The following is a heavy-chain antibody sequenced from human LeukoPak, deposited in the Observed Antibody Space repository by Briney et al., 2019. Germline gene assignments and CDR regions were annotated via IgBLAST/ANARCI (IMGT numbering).Heavy chain of an antibody. D-gene: IGHD2-21*01. V-gene: IGHV4-61*08. Sequence: SQTLSLTCTVSGGSISSGGYYWSWIRQPPGKGLEWIGYIYYSGSTNYNPSLKNRVTISVGTSKNQFSLKLSSVTAADTAVYYCARQGEGYCGGDCYYDAFDIWGQGTMVTVSS. CDR2: IYYSGST. J-gene: IGHJ3*02. CDR1: GGSISSGGYY. CDR3: ARQGEGYCGGDCYYDAFDI.